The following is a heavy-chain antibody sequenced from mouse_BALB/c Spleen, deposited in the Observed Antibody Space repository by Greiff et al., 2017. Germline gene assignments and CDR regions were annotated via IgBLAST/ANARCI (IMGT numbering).Heavy chain of an antibody. D-gene: IGHD2-14*01. V-gene: IGHV5-12-1*01. J-gene: IGHJ4*01. CDR2: ISSGGGST. CDR3: ARRRGAYYRYDDAMDY. CDR1: GFAFSSYD. Sequence: DVQLVESGGGLVKPGGSLKLSCAASGFAFSSYDMSWVRQTPEKRLEWVAYISSGGGSTYYPDTVKGRFTISRDNAKNTLYLQMSSLKSEDTAMYYCARRRGAYYRYDDAMDYWGQGTSVTVSS.